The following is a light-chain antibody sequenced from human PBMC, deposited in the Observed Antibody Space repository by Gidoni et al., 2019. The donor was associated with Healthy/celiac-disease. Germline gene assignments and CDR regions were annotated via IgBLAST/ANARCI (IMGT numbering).Light chain of an antibody. V-gene: IGKV1-9*01. Sequence: DIQLTHSPSFLSASVGDRVTITCRASQGISSYLAWYQQKPGKAPKLLIYAASTLQSGVPSRFSGSGSGTEFTLTISSLQPADFATSYCQPLNRYPLPFGGGTKVEI. CDR1: QGISSY. CDR3: QPLNRYPLP. CDR2: AAS. J-gene: IGKJ4*01.